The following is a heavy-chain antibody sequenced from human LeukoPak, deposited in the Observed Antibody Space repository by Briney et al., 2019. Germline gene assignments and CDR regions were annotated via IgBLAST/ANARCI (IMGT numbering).Heavy chain of an antibody. Sequence: GGSLRLSCTASGFTFGDYVMTWVRQAPGKGPEWVSAISGSGGSTYYADSVKGRFTISRDNSKNTLYLQMNSLRAEDTAVYYCAKDPGGSFNYYFNYWGQGTLVSVSS. CDR3: AKDPGGSFNYYFNY. CDR2: ISGSGGST. D-gene: IGHD1-26*01. V-gene: IGHV3-23*01. J-gene: IGHJ4*02. CDR1: GFTFGDYV.